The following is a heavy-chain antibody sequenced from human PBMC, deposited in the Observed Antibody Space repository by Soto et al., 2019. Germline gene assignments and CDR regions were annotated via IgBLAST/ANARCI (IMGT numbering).Heavy chain of an antibody. CDR3: ARDRMSSTGTGFYYYYGMDV. J-gene: IGHJ6*02. CDR1: GYTFTSYG. CDR2: ISAYNGNT. Sequence: ASVKVSCKASGYTFTSYGISWVRQAPGQGLEWMGWISAYNGNTNYAQKHQGRVTMTTDTSTSTAYMVLRSLRSDDTAVYYCARDRMSSTGTGFYYYYGMDVWGQGTTVTVSS. D-gene: IGHD1-1*01. V-gene: IGHV1-18*04.